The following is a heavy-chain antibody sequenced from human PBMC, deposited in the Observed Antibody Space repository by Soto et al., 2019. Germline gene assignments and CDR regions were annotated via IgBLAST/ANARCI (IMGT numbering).Heavy chain of an antibody. J-gene: IGHJ6*02. CDR3: AAGRSGSWRSYSDGMDV. D-gene: IGHD6-25*01. V-gene: IGHV3-33*01. CDR2: IWYDGSNK. CDR1: GFTFSSYG. Sequence: QVQLVESGGGVVQPGRSLRLSCAASGFTFSSYGMHWVRQAPGKGLEWVAVIWYDGSNKYYADSVKGRFTISRDNSKNKKYLQMTSLGAKDTAVYYCAAGRSGSWRSYSDGMDVWGQGTTVTVSS.